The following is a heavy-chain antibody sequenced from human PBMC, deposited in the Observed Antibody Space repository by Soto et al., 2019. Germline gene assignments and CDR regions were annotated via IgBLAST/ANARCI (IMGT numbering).Heavy chain of an antibody. Sequence: ASVKVSCKASGYAFTSYGINWVRQAPGQGLEWMGWISAYNGNTNSAQKLQGRVTMTTDTSTSTAYMELRSLRSDDTAVYYCARKYPNSPFVYWGQGTLVTVSS. V-gene: IGHV1-18*01. D-gene: IGHD1-1*01. CDR2: ISAYNGNT. CDR3: ARKYPNSPFVY. J-gene: IGHJ4*02. CDR1: GYAFTSYG.